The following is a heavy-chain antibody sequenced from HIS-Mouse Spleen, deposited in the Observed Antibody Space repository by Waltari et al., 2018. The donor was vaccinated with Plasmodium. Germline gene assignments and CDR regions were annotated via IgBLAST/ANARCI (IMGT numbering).Heavy chain of an antibody. CDR1: GGPLSSSSYY. Sequence: QLQLQESGPGLVKPSETLSLTCTVSGGPLSSSSYYWGWIRQPPGKGLEWIGSIYYSGSTYYNPSLKSRVTISVDTSKNQFSLKLSSVTAADTAVYYCARARITGTRVDIWGQGTMVTVSS. J-gene: IGHJ3*02. CDR3: ARARITGTRVDI. CDR2: IYYSGST. D-gene: IGHD1-7*01. V-gene: IGHV4-39*07.